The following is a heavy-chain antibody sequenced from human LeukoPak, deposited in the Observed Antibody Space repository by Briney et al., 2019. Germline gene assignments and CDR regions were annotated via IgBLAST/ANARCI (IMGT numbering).Heavy chain of an antibody. J-gene: IGHJ6*02. Sequence: GGSLRLSCAGSGFIFNNYAMHWVRQPPGKGLEWVSGISWNSGSIDYADSVKGRFTISRDNTKNILYLQMNSLRVEDTAVYYCVRDARYCPDVWGQGTAVTVSS. CDR1: GFIFNNYA. D-gene: IGHD2-8*02. CDR2: ISWNSGSI. V-gene: IGHV3-9*01. CDR3: VRDARYCPDV.